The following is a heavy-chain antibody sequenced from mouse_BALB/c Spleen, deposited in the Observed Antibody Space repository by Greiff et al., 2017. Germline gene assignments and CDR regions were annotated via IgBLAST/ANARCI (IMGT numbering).Heavy chain of an antibody. CDR3: ARGGGMDY. V-gene: IGHV1-87*01. J-gene: IGHJ4*01. CDR2: IYPGDGDT. D-gene: IGHD1-1*02. CDR1: GYTFTSYW. Sequence: VQLVESGAELARPGASVKLSCKASGYTFTSYWMQWVKQRPGQGLEWIGAIYPGDGDTRYTQKFKGKATLTADKSSSTAYMQLSSLASEDSAVYYCARGGGMDYWGQGTSVTVSS.